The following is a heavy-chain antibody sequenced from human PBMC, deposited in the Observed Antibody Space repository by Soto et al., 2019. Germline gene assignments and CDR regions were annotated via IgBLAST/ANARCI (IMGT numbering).Heavy chain of an antibody. CDR2: INSDGSET. Sequence: EVELVESGGGLVQPGGSLRLSCAASGFTFSSSWLHWVRQAPGKGLVWVSYINSDGSETSYADSVKGRFTISRDNAKNTLYLQMNSLRAGDTALYYCARDWGYSPDYWGQGTLVTVSS. J-gene: IGHJ4*02. V-gene: IGHV3-74*01. CDR1: GFTFSSSW. CDR3: ARDWGYSPDY. D-gene: IGHD5-18*01.